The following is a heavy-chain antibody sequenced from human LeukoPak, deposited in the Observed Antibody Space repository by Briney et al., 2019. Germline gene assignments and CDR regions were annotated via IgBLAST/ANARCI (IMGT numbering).Heavy chain of an antibody. CDR1: GFSFSIYG. J-gene: IGHJ6*03. V-gene: IGHV3-33*03. CDR2: IWYDGSNK. Sequence: PGRSLRLSCAASGFSFSIYGIHWVRQAPGKGLEWVAVIWYDGSNKYYADSVKGRFTISRDNSKNTLYLEMNSLRVEDTAVYYCANDGAIPGTIHDYYYYMHVWGKGTTVTVSS. D-gene: IGHD1-7*01. CDR3: ANDGAIPGTIHDYYYYMHV.